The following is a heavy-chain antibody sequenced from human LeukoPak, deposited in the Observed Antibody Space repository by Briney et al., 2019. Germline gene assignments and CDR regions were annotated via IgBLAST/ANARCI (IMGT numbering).Heavy chain of an antibody. J-gene: IGHJ4*02. CDR2: IYYSGST. D-gene: IGHD3-22*01. V-gene: IGHV4-39*01. CDR1: GGSISSSSYY. Sequence: PETLSLTCTVSGGSISSSSYYWGWIRQPPGKGLEWIGSIYYSGSTYYNPSLKSRVTISVDTSKNQFSLKLSSVTAADTAVYYCARTLDDSSGYYFDYWGQGTLVTVSS. CDR3: ARTLDDSSGYYFDY.